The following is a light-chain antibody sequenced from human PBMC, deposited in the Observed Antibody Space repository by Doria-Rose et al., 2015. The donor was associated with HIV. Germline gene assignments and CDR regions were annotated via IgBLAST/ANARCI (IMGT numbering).Light chain of an antibody. CDR2: SAS. Sequence: DIRLTQSPSSLSASVGDRVTITCRASQTISTYLNWYQQKPGKAPKLLIYSASSLQSEVPSRFSGSASGTDFTLTISSLQPEDFATYYCQQTYSAPLTFGPGTKVDIE. CDR1: QTISTY. J-gene: IGKJ3*01. CDR3: QQTYSAPLT. V-gene: IGKV1-39*01.